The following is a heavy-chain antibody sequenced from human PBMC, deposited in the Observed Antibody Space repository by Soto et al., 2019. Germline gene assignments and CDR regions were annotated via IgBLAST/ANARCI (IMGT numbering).Heavy chain of an antibody. CDR1: GFTFSSYW. V-gene: IGHV3-7*01. CDR3: ARDRKPDIVIIPTTMPHLD. CDR2: IKQDGSEK. Sequence: GGSLRLSCAASGFTFSSYWMSWVRQAPGKGLEWVANIKQDGSEKYYVDSVKGRFTISRDNAKNSLYLQMNSLRAEDTAVYYCARDRKPDIVIIPTTMPHLDWGQGTLVTVSS. J-gene: IGHJ4*02. D-gene: IGHD2-2*01.